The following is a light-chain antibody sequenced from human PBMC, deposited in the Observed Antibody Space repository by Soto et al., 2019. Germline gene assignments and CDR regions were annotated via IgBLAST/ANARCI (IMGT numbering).Light chain of an antibody. Sequence: DIVLTQSPGTLSLSPGERATLSCRASQSVNSAYLAWYQQRPGQAPRLLIYGASTRASAIPDRFSGSGSGTDFTLTISRLGPEDLAVYYCQQYGNSPPWTFGQGTKVEIK. V-gene: IGKV3-20*01. CDR3: QQYGNSPPWT. CDR2: GAS. J-gene: IGKJ1*01. CDR1: QSVNSAY.